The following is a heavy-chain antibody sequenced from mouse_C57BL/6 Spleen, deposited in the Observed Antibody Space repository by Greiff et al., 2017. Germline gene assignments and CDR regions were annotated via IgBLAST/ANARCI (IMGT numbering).Heavy chain of an antibody. CDR1: GFTFTDYY. J-gene: IGHJ2*01. CDR2: IRNKANGYTT. CDR3: ARYKHYDGLDY. V-gene: IGHV7-3*01. Sequence: EVKLVESGGGLVQPGGSLSLSCAASGFTFTDYYMSWVRQPPGKALEWLGFIRNKANGYTTEYSASVKGRFTISRDNSRSILDLQMNALGAEDSATYYCARYKHYDGLDYWGKGTTLTVSA. D-gene: IGHD1-1*01.